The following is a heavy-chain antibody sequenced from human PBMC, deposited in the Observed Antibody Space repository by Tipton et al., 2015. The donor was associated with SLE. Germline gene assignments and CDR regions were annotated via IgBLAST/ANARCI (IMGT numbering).Heavy chain of an antibody. V-gene: IGHV4-31*03. J-gene: IGHJ6*03. CDR1: GGSISSGGYY. CDR3: AGINSNRGRPMDV. D-gene: IGHD1-14*01. Sequence: TLSLTCTVSGGSISSGGYYWSWVRQLPGKGLEWIGYIYYSGNTHYNPSLSSRLTISVDLSKNQFSLRLSYVTAADTALYYCAGINSNRGRPMDVWGKGTTVTVSS. CDR2: IYYSGNT.